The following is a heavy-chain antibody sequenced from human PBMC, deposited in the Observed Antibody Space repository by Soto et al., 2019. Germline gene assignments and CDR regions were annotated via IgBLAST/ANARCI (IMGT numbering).Heavy chain of an antibody. Sequence: QVQLVESGGGVVQPGRSLRLSCAASGFTFSSYAMHWVRQAPGKGLEWVAVISYDGSNKYYADSVKGRFTISRDNSKNTLYLQMNSLRAEDTAVYYYASLSVAGPYYYYGMDVWGQGTTVTVSS. J-gene: IGHJ6*02. V-gene: IGHV3-30-3*01. D-gene: IGHD6-19*01. CDR2: ISYDGSNK. CDR1: GFTFSSYA. CDR3: ASLSVAGPYYYYGMDV.